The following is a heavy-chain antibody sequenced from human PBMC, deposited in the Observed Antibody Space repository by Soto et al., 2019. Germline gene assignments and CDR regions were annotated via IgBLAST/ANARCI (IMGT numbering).Heavy chain of an antibody. D-gene: IGHD3-22*01. V-gene: IGHV3-30-3*01. CDR1: GFTFSSYA. CDR2: ISYDGSNK. CDR3: ARDPHRSYYYDSSGYYCDY. Sequence: QVQLVESGGGVVQPGRSLRLSCAASGFTFSSYAMHWVRQAPGKGLEWVAVISYDGSNKYYPDSVKGRFTISRDNSKNTLYLQMNSLRAEDTAVYYCARDPHRSYYYDSSGYYCDYWGQGTLVTVSS. J-gene: IGHJ4*02.